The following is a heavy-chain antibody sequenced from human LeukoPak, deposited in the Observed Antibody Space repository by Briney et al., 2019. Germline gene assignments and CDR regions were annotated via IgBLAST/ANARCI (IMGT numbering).Heavy chain of an antibody. CDR1: GFTFSSYA. V-gene: IGHV3-30*04. CDR2: ISYDGSNK. J-gene: IGHJ6*02. CDR3: ARGHCSSSSCYFYGWAYYYYGMDV. Sequence: SGGSLRLSCAASGFTFSSYAMHWVRQAPGKGLEWVAVISYDGSNKYYADSVKGRFTISRDNSKNTLYLQMNSLRAEDTAVYYCARGHCSSSSCYFYGWAYYYYGMDVWGQGTTVTVSS. D-gene: IGHD2-2*01.